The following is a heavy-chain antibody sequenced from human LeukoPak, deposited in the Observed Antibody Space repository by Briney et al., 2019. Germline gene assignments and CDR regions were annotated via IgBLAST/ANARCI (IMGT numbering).Heavy chain of an antibody. CDR1: GYSFTSYW. D-gene: IGHD2-15*01. V-gene: IGHV5-51*01. CDR2: IYPGDSDT. J-gene: IGHJ4*02. CDR3: ATAPDCSGGSCYYLDY. Sequence: PGESLKISCKGSGYSFTSYWIGWVRQMPGKGLEWMGIIYPGDSDTRYSPSFQGQVTISADKSISSAYLQWSSLKASDTAMYYCATAPDCSGGSCYYLDYWGQGTLVTVSS.